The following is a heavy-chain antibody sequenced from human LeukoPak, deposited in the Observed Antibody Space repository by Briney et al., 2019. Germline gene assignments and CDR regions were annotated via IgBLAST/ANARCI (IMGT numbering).Heavy chain of an antibody. D-gene: IGHD4-17*01. J-gene: IGHJ4*02. CDR3: ARRRGPDYGDYYFDH. CDR1: GGTFSSYA. CDR2: IIPIFGTA. V-gene: IGHV1-69*01. Sequence: SVKISCKASGGTFSSYAISWVRQAPGQGLEWMGGIIPIFGTANYAQKFQGRVTITADESTSTAYMELSSLRSEDTAVYYCARRRGPDYGDYYFDHWGQGTLVTVSS.